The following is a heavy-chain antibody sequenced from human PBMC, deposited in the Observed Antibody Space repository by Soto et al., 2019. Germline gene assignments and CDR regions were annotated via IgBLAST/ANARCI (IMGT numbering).Heavy chain of an antibody. CDR1: GGSVSSRSHY. J-gene: IGHJ5*02. V-gene: IGHV4-39*01. CDR3: ARPSCSSTSCYEFDP. D-gene: IGHD2-2*01. Sequence: SETPSTTCTVSGGSVSSRSHYWGWIRQSPGKHLEWIGSSYYRGSTHYNPSLKTRVTISVDTSKNQFSLKLSSVTAADTAVYYCARPSCSSTSCYEFDPWGQGTLVTVSS. CDR2: SYYRGST.